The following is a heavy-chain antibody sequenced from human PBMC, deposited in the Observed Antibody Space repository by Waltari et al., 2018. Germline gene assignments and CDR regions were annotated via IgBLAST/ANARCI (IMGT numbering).Heavy chain of an antibody. CDR1: GGSSHTYS. CDR2: VNHRGTT. CDR3: ARGGRQLLPVD. V-gene: IGHV4-34*02. Sequence: QVQLQQWGAGLLKPSETLSLTCAVYGGSSHTYSWSWIRQAPGKGLEWIGEVNHRGTTNYNSSLKSRVTILVDTSKKQFSLELSSVTTADTAVYFWARGGRQLLPVDWGQGTLVTVSS. J-gene: IGHJ4*02. D-gene: IGHD6-19*01.